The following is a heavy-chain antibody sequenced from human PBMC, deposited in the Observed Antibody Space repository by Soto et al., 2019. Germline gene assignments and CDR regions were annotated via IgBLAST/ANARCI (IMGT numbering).Heavy chain of an antibody. J-gene: IGHJ4*02. CDR3: VSDHGCSGGHS. D-gene: IGHD6-19*01. V-gene: IGHV3-66*01. CDR2: IHRDGTT. CDR1: GFTVSTYY. Sequence: EVQLVESGGGLVQPGGSLRLSCVGSGFTVSTYYMSWVRQAPGKGLECVSSIHRDGTTYYAGSVKGRFIVSSDSSENSVSLQMNTLIGDVTAFYFFVSDHGCSGGHSWGQGTVVTVSS.